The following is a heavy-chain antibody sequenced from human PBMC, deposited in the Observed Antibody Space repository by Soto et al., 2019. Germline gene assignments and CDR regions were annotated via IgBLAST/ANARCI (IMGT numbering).Heavy chain of an antibody. CDR1: GFTFSSYG. CDR3: AKDRIIGTESYGMDV. CDR2: ISYDGSNK. D-gene: IGHD3-16*02. V-gene: IGHV3-30*18. J-gene: IGHJ6*02. Sequence: GGSLRLSCAASGFTFSSYGMHWVRQAPGKGLEWVAVISYDGSNKYYADSVKGRFTISRDNSKNTLYLQMNSLRAGDTAVYYCAKDRIIGTESYGMDVWGQGTTVTVSS.